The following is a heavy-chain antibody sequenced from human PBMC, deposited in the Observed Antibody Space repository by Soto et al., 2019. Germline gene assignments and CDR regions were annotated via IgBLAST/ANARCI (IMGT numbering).Heavy chain of an antibody. V-gene: IGHV4-39*01. D-gene: IGHD3-10*01. CDR1: GGSISSSSYY. CDR2: IYYSVSA. J-gene: IGHJ6*03. CDR3: ARHRLRGFGELLIYYYYFMDV. Sequence: SETLSLTCTVSGGSISSSSYYWGWIRQPPGKGLEWIGRIYYSVSAYYNPSLKSRVTVSVETSKHHVSLKMTYVTAADTAVYYCARHRLRGFGELLIYYYYFMDVWGKGTTVTVSS.